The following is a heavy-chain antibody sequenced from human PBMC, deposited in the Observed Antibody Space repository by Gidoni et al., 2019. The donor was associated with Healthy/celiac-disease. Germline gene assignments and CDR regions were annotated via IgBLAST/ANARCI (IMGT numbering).Heavy chain of an antibody. D-gene: IGHD2-21*01. CDR3: ARDSRAPRYPTAVVKDGGPTYMDV. Sequence: QVQLQESGPGLVKPSETLSLTCTVSGGSISSYYWSWIRQPPGKGLEWIGYIYYSGSTNYNPSLKSRVTISVDTSKNQFSLKLSSVTAADTAVYYCARDSRAPRYPTAVVKDGGPTYMDVWGQGTTVTVSS. CDR2: IYYSGST. V-gene: IGHV4-59*01. J-gene: IGHJ6*02. CDR1: GGSISSYY.